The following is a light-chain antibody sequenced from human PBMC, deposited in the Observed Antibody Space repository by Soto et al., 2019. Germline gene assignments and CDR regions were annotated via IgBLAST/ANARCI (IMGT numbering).Light chain of an antibody. V-gene: IGLV2-8*01. CDR1: SSDVGGYNY. CDR3: SSYAGTNILL. J-gene: IGLJ2*01. Sequence: QSVLTQPPSASGSPGQSVTISCTGTSSDVGGYNYVSLYQQHPGKAPKLIIYEVSKRPSGVPDRFSGSKSGNTASLPVSGLQAEDEADYYCSSYAGTNILLFGGGTKVTVL. CDR2: EVS.